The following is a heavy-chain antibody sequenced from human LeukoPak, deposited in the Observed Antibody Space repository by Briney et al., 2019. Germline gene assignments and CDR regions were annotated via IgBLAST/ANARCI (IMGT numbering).Heavy chain of an antibody. CDR1: GFTFSSYA. J-gene: IGHJ4*02. V-gene: IGHV3-23*01. CDR2: ISGSGGST. D-gene: IGHD3-22*01. CDR3: AKMEIQRITMIVVVPWYFDY. Sequence: GGSLRLSCAASGFTFSSYAMSWVRQAPGKGLEWVSAISGSGGSTYYADSVKGRFTISRDNSKNTLYLQMNSLRAEDTAVYYCAKMEIQRITMIVVVPWYFDYWGQGTLVTVSS.